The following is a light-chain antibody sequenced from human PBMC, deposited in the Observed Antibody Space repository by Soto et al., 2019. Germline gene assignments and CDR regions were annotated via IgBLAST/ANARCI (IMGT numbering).Light chain of an antibody. J-gene: IGLJ2*01. CDR1: SSDVGSYHR. Sequence: HSALTQPPSVSGSHGQSVTISCTGTSSDVGSYHRVSWYQQPPGTAPKLMIYEVSNRPSGVPDRFSGSKSGNTASLTISGLQAEDEADYYCSLYTSSSTVFGRGTKLTVL. CDR2: EVS. CDR3: SLYTSSSTV. V-gene: IGLV2-18*01.